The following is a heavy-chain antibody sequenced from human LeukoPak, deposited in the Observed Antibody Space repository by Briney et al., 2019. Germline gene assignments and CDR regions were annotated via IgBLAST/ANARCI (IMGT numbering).Heavy chain of an antibody. J-gene: IGHJ3*02. CDR2: ISAYNGNT. CDR1: GYTFTSYD. D-gene: IGHD3-22*01. Sequence: ASVKVSCKASGYTFTSYDINWVRQATGQGLEWMGWISAYNGNTNYAQKFQGRVTMTTETSTSTAYMDLRSLRSDDTAVYYCARGYYYDSSVPGTFDIWGLGTMVTVSS. V-gene: IGHV1-18*01. CDR3: ARGYYYDSSVPGTFDI.